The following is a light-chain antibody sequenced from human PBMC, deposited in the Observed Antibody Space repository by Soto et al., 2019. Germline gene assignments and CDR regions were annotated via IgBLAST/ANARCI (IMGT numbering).Light chain of an antibody. CDR2: GAS. V-gene: IGKV1-33*01. J-gene: IGKJ2*01. Sequence: DIQMTQSPSSLSASVGDRVTITCQASQDIKDFLNWYQQKPGKAPKLLIYGASNLEPGVPSRFSGRGSGTDFTFTIASLQPEDIATYYCQQYDGLPPYTFGQGTKLEIK. CDR1: QDIKDF. CDR3: QQYDGLPPYT.